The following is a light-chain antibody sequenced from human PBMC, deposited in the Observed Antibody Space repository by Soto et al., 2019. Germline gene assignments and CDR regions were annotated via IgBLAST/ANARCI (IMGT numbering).Light chain of an antibody. CDR2: GAS. CDR1: QSVSNN. J-gene: IGKJ1*01. CDR3: QQYNDWWT. Sequence: EIVMTQSPDTLSVSPGERATLSCRASQSVSNNLAWYHQKPGQAPRLLIFGASTRATGIPARFSGSGSGTEFTLTISGLQSEDFAVYYCQQYNDWWTFGQGTKVEIK. V-gene: IGKV3-15*01.